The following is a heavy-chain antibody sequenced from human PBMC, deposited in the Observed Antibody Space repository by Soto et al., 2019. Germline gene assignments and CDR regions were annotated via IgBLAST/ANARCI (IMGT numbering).Heavy chain of an antibody. Sequence: QGQLAESGGGAVQTGTSLRLSCAASGFTFETHVMHWVRQAPGKGLEWVAVIWYDGSNRKYPDSVKGRFTVSRDNSKSTLFLKMISLRAEDTAGYYCARGYSLNSGRYGMDVWGRGTMVTVSS. CDR3: ARGYSLNSGRYGMDV. CDR2: IWYDGSNR. J-gene: IGHJ6*02. D-gene: IGHD1-26*01. CDR1: GFTFETHV. V-gene: IGHV3-33*01.